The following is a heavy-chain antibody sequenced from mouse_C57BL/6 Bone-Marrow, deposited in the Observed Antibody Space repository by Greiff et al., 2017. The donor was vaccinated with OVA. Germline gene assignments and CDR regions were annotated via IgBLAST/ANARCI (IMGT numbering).Heavy chain of an antibody. CDR2: INYDGSST. V-gene: IGHV5-16*01. CDR3: AREWLLQENWYFDV. Sequence: EVKLMESEGGLVQPGSSMKLSCTGSGFTFSDYYMAWVRQVPEKGLEWVANINYDGSSTYYLDSLKSRFIISRDNAKNILYLQMSSLKSEDTATYYCAREWLLQENWYFDVWGTGTTVTVSS. J-gene: IGHJ1*03. CDR1: GFTFSDYY. D-gene: IGHD2-3*01.